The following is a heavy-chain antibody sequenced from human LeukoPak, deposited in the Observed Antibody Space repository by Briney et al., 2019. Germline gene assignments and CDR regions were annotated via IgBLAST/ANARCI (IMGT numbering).Heavy chain of an antibody. CDR1: GFTVSSNY. CDR3: ARHSGHSSTNDAFDI. D-gene: IGHD6-13*01. Sequence: GGSLRLSCAASGFTVSSNYMSWVRQAPGKGLEWVSVIYSGGSTYYADSVKGRFTISRDNSKNTLYLQMNSLRAEDTAVYYCARHSGHSSTNDAFDIWGQGTMVIVSS. J-gene: IGHJ3*02. V-gene: IGHV3-53*01. CDR2: IYSGGST.